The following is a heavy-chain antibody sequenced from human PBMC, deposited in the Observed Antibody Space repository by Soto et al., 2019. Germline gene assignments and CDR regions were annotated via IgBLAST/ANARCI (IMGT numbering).Heavy chain of an antibody. CDR1: GFTFSSYS. Sequence: EVQLVESGGGLVKPGGSLRLSCAASGFTFSSYSMNWVRQAPGKGLEWVSSISSSSSYIYYADSVKGRFTISRDNAKNSLYLQMNSLRAEDTAVYYCARWCRKDDSSSWYLGWFDPWGQGTLVTVSS. V-gene: IGHV3-21*01. J-gene: IGHJ5*02. D-gene: IGHD6-13*01. CDR3: ARWCRKDDSSSWYLGWFDP. CDR2: ISSSSSYI.